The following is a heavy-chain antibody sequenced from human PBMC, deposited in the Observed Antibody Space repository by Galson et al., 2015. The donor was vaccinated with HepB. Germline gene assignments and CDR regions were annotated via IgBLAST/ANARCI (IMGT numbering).Heavy chain of an antibody. J-gene: IGHJ4*02. CDR2: VYYSGRT. D-gene: IGHD3-10*01. Sequence: SETLSLTCTVSGGSISSSAYYWGWIRQPPGKGLEWIGSVYYSGRTYYNPPLNSRVTTSMDTSEKQFSLRLSSVTAADTAVYFCARHILFGEIPDYFDYWGQGILVTVSS. CDR1: GGSISSSAYY. V-gene: IGHV4-39*01. CDR3: ARHILFGEIPDYFDY.